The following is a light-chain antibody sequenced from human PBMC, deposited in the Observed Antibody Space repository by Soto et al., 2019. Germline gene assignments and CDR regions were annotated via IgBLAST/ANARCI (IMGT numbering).Light chain of an antibody. J-gene: IGKJ5*01. CDR1: QTISRW. Sequence: DIQLTQTPSTLSSSVGDECTITCRASQTISRWLAWYQQKPGRAPKLLIYDASTLESGVPSRFSGSGSETEFTLTISRLQPDDFATYFCHSRAFGQGTRLEIK. CDR2: DAS. CDR3: HSRA. V-gene: IGKV1-5*01.